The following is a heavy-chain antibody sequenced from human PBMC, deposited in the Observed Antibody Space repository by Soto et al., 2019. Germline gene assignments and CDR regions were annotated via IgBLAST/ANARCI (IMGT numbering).Heavy chain of an antibody. CDR3: ANALRFLGLIGI. Sequence: QVQLVESGGGVVQPGRSLRLSCAASGFAFSSYGMHWVRQAPGKGLEWVAVISYDGSNKYYADSVKGRFTISRDNSKNTLYLQINSLRAEDTAVYYCANALRFLGLIGIWGQGTMVTVSS. J-gene: IGHJ3*02. CDR2: ISYDGSNK. CDR1: GFAFSSYG. V-gene: IGHV3-30*18. D-gene: IGHD3-3*01.